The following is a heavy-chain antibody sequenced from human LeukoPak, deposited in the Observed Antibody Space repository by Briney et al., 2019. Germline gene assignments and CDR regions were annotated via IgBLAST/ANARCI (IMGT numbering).Heavy chain of an antibody. CDR1: GFTFSSYA. CDR2: MNSDGSIT. Sequence: GGSLGLSCAASGFTFSSYAMSWVRQAPGKGLVWVSRMNSDGSITNFADSVMGRFTISRDNAKNTLYLQMNSLRAEDTAVYYCARSRNSGTYTDYWGQGTLVTVSS. V-gene: IGHV3-74*01. D-gene: IGHD1-26*01. CDR3: ARSRNSGTYTDY. J-gene: IGHJ4*02.